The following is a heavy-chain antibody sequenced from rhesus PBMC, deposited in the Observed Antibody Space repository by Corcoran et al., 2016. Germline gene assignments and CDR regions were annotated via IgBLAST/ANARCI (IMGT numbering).Heavy chain of an antibody. V-gene: IGHV4-147*01. J-gene: IGHJ4*01. D-gene: IGHD6-37*01. CDR1: GYSISSNY. CDR3: ARGGGWSNVFDY. Sequence: QVQLQESGPGLVKPSETLSLTCAVSGYSISSNYWSWIRQPPGKGLEWIGYSYGSSGSTYYNPSLKNRVTISTDPSNNQCSLELGSMTAADTAVYYGARGGGWSNVFDYWGQGVLVTVSS. CDR2: SYGSSGST.